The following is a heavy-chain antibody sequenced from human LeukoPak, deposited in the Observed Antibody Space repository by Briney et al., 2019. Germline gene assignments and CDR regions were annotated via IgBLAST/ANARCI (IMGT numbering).Heavy chain of an antibody. CDR3: AKAGGYCSGGSCYKFDP. CDR1: GFTFSSYS. Sequence: GGSLRLSCAASGFTFSSYSMNWVRQAPGKGLEWVSSISSSSSYIYYADSVKGRFTISRDNAKNSLYLQMNSLRAEDTAVYYCAKAGGYCSGGSCYKFDPWGQGTLVTVSS. CDR2: ISSSSSYI. D-gene: IGHD2-15*01. V-gene: IGHV3-21*04. J-gene: IGHJ5*02.